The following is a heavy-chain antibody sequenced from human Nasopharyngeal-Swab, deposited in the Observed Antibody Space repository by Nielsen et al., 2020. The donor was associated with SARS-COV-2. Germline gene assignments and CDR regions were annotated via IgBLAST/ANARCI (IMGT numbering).Heavy chain of an antibody. CDR2: LKQDGSEK. J-gene: IGHJ4*02. Sequence: LKISCAASGFTFSSYWMSWVRQTPGKRLEWVANLKQDGSEKYYVDSVKGRLPIARDDAKNSLYLRMNSLRTEDTAVYYCARDCYVFRATCNLLDYWGQGTLVTVSS. CDR3: ARDCYVFRATCNLLDY. V-gene: IGHV3-7*01. D-gene: IGHD2/OR15-2a*01. CDR1: GFTFSSYW.